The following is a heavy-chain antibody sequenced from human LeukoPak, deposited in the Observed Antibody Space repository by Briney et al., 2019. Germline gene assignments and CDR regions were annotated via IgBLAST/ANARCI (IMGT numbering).Heavy chain of an antibody. Sequence: ASVKVSCKVSGYTLTELSMHWVRQAPGKGLEWMGGFDPEDGETIYAQKFQGRVTMTEDTSTDTAYMELSSLRSEDTAVYYCATGRSGSYYPPFDYWGQGTLVTVSS. J-gene: IGHJ4*02. D-gene: IGHD1-26*01. CDR3: ATGRSGSYYPPFDY. CDR1: GYTLTELS. V-gene: IGHV1-24*01. CDR2: FDPEDGET.